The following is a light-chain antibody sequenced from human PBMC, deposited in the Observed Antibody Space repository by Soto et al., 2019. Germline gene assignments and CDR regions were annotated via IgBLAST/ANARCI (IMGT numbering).Light chain of an antibody. J-gene: IGLJ1*01. CDR2: EVS. CDR3: CSYAGSSTYV. CDR1: SSDVGSYNP. V-gene: IGLV2-23*02. Sequence: QSVLTQPASVSGSPGQSITISCTGTSSDVGSYNPVSWYQQHPGKAPKVMIYEVSKRPSGVPNRFSGSKSGNTASLTISGLQAEDEADYYCCSYAGSSTYVLGTGTKVTVL.